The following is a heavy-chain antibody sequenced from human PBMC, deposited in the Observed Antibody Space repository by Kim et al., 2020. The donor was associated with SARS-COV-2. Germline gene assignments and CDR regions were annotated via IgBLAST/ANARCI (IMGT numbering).Heavy chain of an antibody. V-gene: IGHV3-11*01. Sequence: GGSLRLSCAASGFTFSDYYMSWIRQAPGKGLEWVSYISSSGSTIYYADSVKGRFTISRDNAKNSLYLQMNSLRAEDTAVYYCARGSIAAAGTFLTPRGMDVWGQGTTVTVSS. D-gene: IGHD6-13*01. CDR3: ARGSIAAAGTFLTPRGMDV. J-gene: IGHJ6*02. CDR1: GFTFSDYY. CDR2: ISSSGSTI.